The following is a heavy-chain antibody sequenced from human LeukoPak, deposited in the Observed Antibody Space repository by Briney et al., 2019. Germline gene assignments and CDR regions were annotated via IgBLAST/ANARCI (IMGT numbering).Heavy chain of an antibody. Sequence: GASVKVSCKASGYDFIGYYMHWVRQAPGQGLEWMGWINPNSGGTNYAQHFQGRVTMTTDTAVTTAYMDLDGLISDDAAVYFCARGPIGGLRKGFDIWGQGTLVTVSS. V-gene: IGHV1-2*02. CDR2: INPNSGGT. CDR1: GYDFIGYY. CDR3: ARGPIGGLRKGFDI. D-gene: IGHD1-26*01. J-gene: IGHJ4*02.